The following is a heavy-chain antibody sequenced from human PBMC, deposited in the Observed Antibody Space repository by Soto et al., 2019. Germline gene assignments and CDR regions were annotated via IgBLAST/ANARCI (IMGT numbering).Heavy chain of an antibody. D-gene: IGHD2-15*01. V-gene: IGHV1-69*04. CDR2: IIPILGIA. CDR1: GGTFSSYT. J-gene: IGHJ5*02. Sequence: SVKFSCKASGGTFSSYTISWVRQAPGQGLEWMGRIIPILGIANYAQKFQGRVTITADKSTSTAYMELSSLRSEDTAVYYCARDCSGGSCYVTAPWGQGTLVTVSS. CDR3: ARDCSGGSCYVTAP.